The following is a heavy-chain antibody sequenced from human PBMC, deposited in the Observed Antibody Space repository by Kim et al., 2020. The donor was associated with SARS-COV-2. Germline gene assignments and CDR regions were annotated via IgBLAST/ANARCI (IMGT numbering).Heavy chain of an antibody. V-gene: IGHV4-34*01. J-gene: IGHJ4*02. D-gene: IGHD4-17*01. CDR3: ARGNAVTTGGGY. Sequence: NFHPSRKSRVTISVDTSKNQFSLKLSSVTAADTAVYYCARGNAVTTGGGYWGQGTLVTVSS.